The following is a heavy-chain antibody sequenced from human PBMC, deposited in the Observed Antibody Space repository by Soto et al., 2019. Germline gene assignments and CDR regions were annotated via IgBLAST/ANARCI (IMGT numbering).Heavy chain of an antibody. J-gene: IGHJ3*02. Sequence: GGSLRLSCAASGFTFSSYGMHWVRQAPGKGLEWVAVIWYDGSNKYYADSVKGRFTISRDNSKNTLYLQMNSLRAEDTAVYYCARASYDSSGYDAFDIWGQGTMVTVSS. CDR3: ARASYDSSGYDAFDI. CDR2: IWYDGSNK. V-gene: IGHV3-33*01. CDR1: GFTFSSYG. D-gene: IGHD3-22*01.